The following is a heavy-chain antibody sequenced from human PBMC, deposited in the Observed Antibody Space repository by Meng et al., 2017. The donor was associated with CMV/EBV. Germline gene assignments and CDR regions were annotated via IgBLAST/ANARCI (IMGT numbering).Heavy chain of an antibody. D-gene: IGHD6-13*01. V-gene: IGHV3-53*01. CDR1: GFTVSSNY. CDR3: AREVRSSSWYGEGENWFDP. J-gene: IGHJ5*02. CDR2: IYSGGST. Sequence: GGSLRLSCAASGFTVSSNYMSWFRQAPGKGLEWVSVIYSGGSTYYADSVKGRFTISRDNSKNTLYLQMNSLRAEDTAVYYCAREVRSSSWYGEGENWFDPWGQGTLVTVSS.